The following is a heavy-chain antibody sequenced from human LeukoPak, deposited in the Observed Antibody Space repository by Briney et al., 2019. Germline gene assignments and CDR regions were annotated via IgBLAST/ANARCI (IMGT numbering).Heavy chain of an antibody. CDR3: ARSSGSSGYCFDY. CDR2: IYYSGST. D-gene: IGHD3-22*01. J-gene: IGHJ4*02. Sequence: PSETLSLTCTVSGGSLSSGTYYWRWIRQHPGEGLECIGYIYYSGSTYYNPSLRSRITISVDTSKNQFSLKLSSVTAADTAIYYCARSSGSSGYCFDYWGQGTLVTVSS. CDR1: GGSLSSGTYY. V-gene: IGHV4-31*03.